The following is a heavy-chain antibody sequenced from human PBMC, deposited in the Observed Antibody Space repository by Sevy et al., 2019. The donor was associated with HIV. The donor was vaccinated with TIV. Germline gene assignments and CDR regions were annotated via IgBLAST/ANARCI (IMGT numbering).Heavy chain of an antibody. J-gene: IGHJ6*03. CDR2: IYYSGST. D-gene: IGHD5-18*01. CDR1: GGSISSYY. V-gene: IGHV4-59*01. Sequence: SETLSLTCTVSGGSISSYYWSWIRQPPGKGLEWIGYIYYSGSTNYNPSLKSRVTISVDTSKNQFSLKLSSVTAADTAVYYCARGGRVQLWSPSYYYYYYMDVWGKGTTVTVSS. CDR3: ARGGRVQLWSPSYYYYYYMDV.